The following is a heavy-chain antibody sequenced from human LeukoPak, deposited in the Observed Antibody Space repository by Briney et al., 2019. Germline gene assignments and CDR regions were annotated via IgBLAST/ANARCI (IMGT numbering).Heavy chain of an antibody. CDR2: FDPEDGET. CDR3: ATDLLHQFRVTAIVGAFDI. J-gene: IGHJ3*02. CDR1: GYTLTELS. V-gene: IGHV1-24*01. Sequence: GASVKVSCKVSGYTLTELSMHWVRQAPGKGLEWMGGFDPEDGETIYAQKFQGRVTMTEDTSTDTAYMELSSLRSEDTAVYYCATDLLHQFRVTAIVGAFDIWGQGTMVTVSS. D-gene: IGHD2-21*02.